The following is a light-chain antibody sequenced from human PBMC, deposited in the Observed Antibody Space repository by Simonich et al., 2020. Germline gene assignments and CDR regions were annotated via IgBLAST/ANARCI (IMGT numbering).Light chain of an antibody. V-gene: IGLV3-19*01. CDR3: NSRDSSGNHVV. CDR1: NLRSYY. Sequence: SSELTPDPAVSVALGQTVRITCQGDNLRSYYASWYQQKPGQATVLVIYGKNNRPSWIPDRFSGSSSGNTASLTITGAQAEDEADYYCNSRDSSGNHVVFGGGTKLTVL. J-gene: IGLJ2*01. CDR2: GKN.